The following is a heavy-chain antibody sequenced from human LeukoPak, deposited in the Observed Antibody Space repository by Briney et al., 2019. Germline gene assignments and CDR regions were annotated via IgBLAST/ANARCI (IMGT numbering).Heavy chain of an antibody. CDR1: GFPFSTFA. CDR2: ISSTGSSK. D-gene: IGHD4-17*01. V-gene: IGHV3-21*01. Sequence: GGSLRLSCAASGFPFSTFAMNWVRQAPGKGLEWVSSISSTGSSKYYADSVKGRFTISRDNAKNSLYLLLNSLGAEDTAVYYCARVQPSGDYAAFDIWGQGTMVTVSS. J-gene: IGHJ3*02. CDR3: ARVQPSGDYAAFDI.